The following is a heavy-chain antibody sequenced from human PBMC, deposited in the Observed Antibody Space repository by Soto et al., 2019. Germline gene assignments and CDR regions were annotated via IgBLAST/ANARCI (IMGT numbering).Heavy chain of an antibody. J-gene: IGHJ4*02. V-gene: IGHV4-59*01. Sequence: PSETLSLTCTVSGDSISGYYWSWIRQSPGKGLEWIGYLYHSESTSYNPSLKSRVTISLDTSKNQFSLKLSSVTAADTAVYYCARGRATMVVDYWGQGTLVTVSS. CDR3: ARGRATMVVDY. CDR2: LYHSEST. D-gene: IGHD3-10*01. CDR1: GDSISGYY.